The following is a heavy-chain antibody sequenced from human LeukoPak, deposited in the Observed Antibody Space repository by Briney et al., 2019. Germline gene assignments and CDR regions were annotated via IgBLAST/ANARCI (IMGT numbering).Heavy chain of an antibody. CDR3: AKAGGSSWDPFDY. J-gene: IGHJ4*02. D-gene: IGHD6-13*01. Sequence: GGSLRLSCAASGFTFSSYGMHWVRQGPGKGLEWVAFIRNDGSHKYYADSVKGRFTISRDNSKNTLYLQMNSLRADDTAVYYCAKAGGSSWDPFDYWGQRTLVTVSS. CDR1: GFTFSSYG. V-gene: IGHV3-30*02. CDR2: IRNDGSHK.